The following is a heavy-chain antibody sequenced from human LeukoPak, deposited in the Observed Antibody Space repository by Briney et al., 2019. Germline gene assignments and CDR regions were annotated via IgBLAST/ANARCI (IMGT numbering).Heavy chain of an antibody. CDR1: GFTFSSYS. J-gene: IGHJ6*02. CDR2: ISGSGDST. CDR3: AKDLFGEAARPNYYYYGMDV. Sequence: GGSLRLSCAASGFTFSSYSMNWVRQAPGKGLEWVSAISGSGDSTFYADSVKGRFTISRDNSKNTLYLQMNSLRAEDTAVYYCAKDLFGEAARPNYYYYGMDVWGQGTTVTVSS. D-gene: IGHD3-10*01. V-gene: IGHV3-23*01.